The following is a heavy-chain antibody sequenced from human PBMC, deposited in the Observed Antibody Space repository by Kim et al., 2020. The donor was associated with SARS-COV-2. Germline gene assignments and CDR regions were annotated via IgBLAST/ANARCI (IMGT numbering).Heavy chain of an antibody. J-gene: IGHJ6*02. CDR1: GYTFTSYD. D-gene: IGHD3-9*01. Sequence: ASVKVSCMASGYTFTSYDINWVRQATGQGLEWMGWMNPNSGNTGYAQKFQGRVTMTRNTSISTAYMELSSLRSEDTAVYYCARGRYFDWFYYYYGMDVWGQGTTVTVSS. V-gene: IGHV1-8*01. CDR3: ARGRYFDWFYYYYGMDV. CDR2: MNPNSGNT.